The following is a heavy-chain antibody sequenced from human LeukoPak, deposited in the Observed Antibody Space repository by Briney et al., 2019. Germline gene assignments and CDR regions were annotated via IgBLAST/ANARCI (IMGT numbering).Heavy chain of an antibody. CDR2: IYYSGST. V-gene: IGHV4-31*03. D-gene: IGHD3-22*01. J-gene: IGHJ5*02. CDR3: ARDRGYYDSSGYYEDRSWFDP. Sequence: SETLSLTCTVSGGSISSGGYYWSWIRQHPGKGLEWIGYIYYSGSTYYNPSLKSRVTISVDTSKNQFSLKLSSVTAADTAVYYCARDRGYYDSSGYYEDRSWFDPWGQGTLVTVSS. CDR1: GGSISSGGYY.